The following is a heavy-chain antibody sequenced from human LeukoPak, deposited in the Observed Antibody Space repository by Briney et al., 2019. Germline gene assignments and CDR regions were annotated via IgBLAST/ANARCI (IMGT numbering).Heavy chain of an antibody. V-gene: IGHV1-58*02. CDR3: AALEVGATAFDY. Sequence: ASVKVSCKASGFTFTSSAMQWVRQARGQRLEWIGWIVVGSGNTNYAQKFQERVTITRDMSTSTAYMELSSLRSEDTAVYYCAALEVGATAFDYWGQGTLVTVSS. J-gene: IGHJ4*02. D-gene: IGHD1-26*01. CDR1: GFTFTSSA. CDR2: IVVGSGNT.